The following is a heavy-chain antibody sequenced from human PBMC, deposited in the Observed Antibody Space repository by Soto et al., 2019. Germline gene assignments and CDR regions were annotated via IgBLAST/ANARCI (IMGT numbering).Heavy chain of an antibody. CDR1: GVSFTSYY. J-gene: IGHJ5*02. CDR2: IYYSGIT. CDR3: ARDLTAGGFFDP. Sequence: SETLSLTCTVSGVSFTSYYWTWIRQPPGKGPEWIGYIYYSGITNYNPSLKSRVAVSVDTSRNQFSLKLSSVTAADTAVYYCARDLTAGGFFDPWGQGTLVTVSS. V-gene: IGHV4-59*01. D-gene: IGHD2-21*02.